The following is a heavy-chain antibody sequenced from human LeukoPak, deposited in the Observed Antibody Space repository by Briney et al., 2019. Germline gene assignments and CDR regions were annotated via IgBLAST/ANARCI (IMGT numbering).Heavy chain of an antibody. CDR3: ARENLNGLDV. CDR1: GFTFSDYY. J-gene: IGHJ6*02. Sequence: GGSLRLSCAASGFTFSDYYMNWIRQAPGKGLEWVSYISGSGSGANYADSVKGRFTISRDNAKNSLFLQMNSLRAEDTAVYYCARENLNGLDVWGQGTTVTVSS. CDR2: ISGSGSGA. V-gene: IGHV3-11*06.